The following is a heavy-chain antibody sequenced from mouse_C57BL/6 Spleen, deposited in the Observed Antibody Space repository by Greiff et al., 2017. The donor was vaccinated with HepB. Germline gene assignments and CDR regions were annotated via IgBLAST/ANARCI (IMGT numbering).Heavy chain of an antibody. Sequence: VQLQQSGAELVRPGASVKLSCTASGFNIKDDYMHWVKQRPEQGLEWIGWIDPENGDTEYASKFQGKATITADTSSNTAYLQLSSLTSEDTAVYYCTRYYGRLYFDDWGQGTTLTVAS. CDR1: GFNIKDDY. V-gene: IGHV14-4*01. J-gene: IGHJ2*01. D-gene: IGHD1-1*01. CDR2: IDPENGDT. CDR3: TRYYGRLYFDD.